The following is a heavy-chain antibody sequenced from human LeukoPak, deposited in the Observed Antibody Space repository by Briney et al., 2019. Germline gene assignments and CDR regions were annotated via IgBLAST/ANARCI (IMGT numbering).Heavy chain of an antibody. CDR2: ISYDGSNR. CDR3: AKEGKHIVATITRGLDY. V-gene: IGHV3-30*04. J-gene: IGHJ4*02. CDR1: GFTFSSYA. D-gene: IGHD5-12*01. Sequence: GSLRLSCSASGFTFSSYAMHWVRQAPGKGLEWVAVISYDGSNRYYADSVKGRFTISRDNSKNTLYLQMNSLRAEDTAVYYCAKEGKHIVATITRGLDYWGQGTLVTVSS.